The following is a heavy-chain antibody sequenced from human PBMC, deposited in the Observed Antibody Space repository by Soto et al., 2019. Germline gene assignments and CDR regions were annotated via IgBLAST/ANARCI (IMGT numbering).Heavy chain of an antibody. V-gene: IGHV3-33*01. D-gene: IGHD1-26*01. J-gene: IGHJ5*02. CDR1: GFTFSSYG. CDR2: IWYDGSNK. Sequence: GGSLRLSCAASGFTFSSYGMHWVRQAPGKGLEWVAVIWYDGSNKYYADSVKGRFTISRDNSKNTLYLQMNSLRAEDTAVYYCARGASNSGSYLPPGFDPWGQGTLVTVSS. CDR3: ARGASNSGSYLPPGFDP.